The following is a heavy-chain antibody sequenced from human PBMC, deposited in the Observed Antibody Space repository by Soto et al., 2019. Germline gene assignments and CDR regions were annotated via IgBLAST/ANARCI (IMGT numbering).Heavy chain of an antibody. CDR3: ASYHTSYGPAEDNYHGVDV. Sequence: EVQLVESGGGLVQPGGSLRLSCAASGYSLSTYWMHWVRQIPGQGLTWVSRIGPDGSSATYADSVKGRFTISRDNANNAPYLQIYSLRDDDTGDYSSASYHTSYGPAEDNYHGVDVWGQGTMVTVSS. CDR1: GYSLSTYW. V-gene: IGHV3-74*03. J-gene: IGHJ6*02. D-gene: IGHD2-2*01. CDR2: IGPDGSSA.